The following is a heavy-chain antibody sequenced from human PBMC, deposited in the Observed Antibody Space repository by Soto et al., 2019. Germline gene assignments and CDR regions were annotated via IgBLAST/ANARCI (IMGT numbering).Heavy chain of an antibody. D-gene: IGHD6-19*01. CDR2: IYSGGIT. J-gene: IGHJ4*02. CDR3: ARHVNXPLAGTGLDS. V-gene: IGHV3-66*04. Sequence: GGSLRLSCAASGFTVSINYMSWVRQTPGKGLEWVSLIYSGGITYYADSVKGRFTISRDNSKNTLYLQMNGLRAEDTAVYYCARHVNXPLAGTGLDSWGRGTLVTVSS. CDR1: GFTVSINY.